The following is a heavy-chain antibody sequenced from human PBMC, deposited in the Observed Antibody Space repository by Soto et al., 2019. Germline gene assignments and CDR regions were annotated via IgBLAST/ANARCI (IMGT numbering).Heavy chain of an antibody. CDR2: IYYSGST. Sequence: SETLSLTCTVSGGSISSSSYYWGWIRQPPGKGLEWIGSIYYSGSTYYNPSLKSRVTISVDTSKNQFSLKLSSVTAADTAAYYCAMVRGVITYYFDYWGQGTLVTVSS. J-gene: IGHJ4*02. V-gene: IGHV4-39*01. CDR1: GGSISSSSYY. D-gene: IGHD3-10*01. CDR3: AMVRGVITYYFDY.